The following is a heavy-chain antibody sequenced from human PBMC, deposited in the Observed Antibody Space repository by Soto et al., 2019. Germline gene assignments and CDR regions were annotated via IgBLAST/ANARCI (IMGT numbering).Heavy chain of an antibody. J-gene: IGHJ5*01. CDR3: ARGRYCLTGRCFPNWFDS. CDR2: IYKSATT. Sequence: SETLSLTCSVSGDSISNLDYFWAWIRQPPGQALEYIGYIYKSATTYYNPSFESRVAISVDTSKRQFSLNVTSVTAADTAVYFCARGRYCLTGRCFPNWFDSWGQGALVTVSS. CDR1: GDSISNLDYF. V-gene: IGHV4-30-4*01. D-gene: IGHD7-27*01.